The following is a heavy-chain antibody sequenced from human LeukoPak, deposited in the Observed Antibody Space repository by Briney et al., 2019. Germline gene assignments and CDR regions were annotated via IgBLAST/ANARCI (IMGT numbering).Heavy chain of an antibody. D-gene: IGHD3-3*01. CDR3: AKVAGAGDFWSGYNYYMAV. J-gene: IGHJ6*03. V-gene: IGHV3-23*01. CDR1: GFTFSSYA. CDR2: ISGSGGST. Sequence: GGSLRLSCAASGFTFSSYAMSWVRQAPGKGLEWVSAISGSGGSTYYADSVKGRFTISRDNSKNTLYLQMNSLRAEDTAVYYCAKVAGAGDFWSGYNYYMAVWGKGTTVTVSS.